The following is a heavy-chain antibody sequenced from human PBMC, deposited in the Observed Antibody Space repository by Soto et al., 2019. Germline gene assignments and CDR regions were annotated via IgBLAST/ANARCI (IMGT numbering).Heavy chain of an antibody. J-gene: IGHJ5*02. CDR2: IYYSGST. CDR1: GCSISSGGYY. CDR3: ARVYYDFWSGYRREPYNWFDP. Sequence: SETLSLTCTFSGCSISSGGYYWSWIRQHPGKGLEWIGYIYYSGSTYYNPSLKSRVTISVDTSKNQFSLKLSSVTAADTAVYYCARVYYDFWSGYRREPYNWFDPWGQGTLVTVSS. V-gene: IGHV4-31*03. D-gene: IGHD3-3*01.